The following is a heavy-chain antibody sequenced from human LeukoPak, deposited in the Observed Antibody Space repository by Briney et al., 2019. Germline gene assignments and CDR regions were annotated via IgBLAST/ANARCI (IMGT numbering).Heavy chain of an antibody. CDR2: IYTSGST. CDR3: VRFSSGWYLTYYFDY. CDR1: GGSISSYY. V-gene: IGHV4-4*07. J-gene: IGHJ4*02. Sequence: SETLSLTCTVSGGSISSYYWSWIRQPAGKGLEWIGRIYTSGSTNYNPSLKSRVTMSVDTSKNQFSLKLSSVTAADTAVYYCVRFSSGWYLTYYFDYWGQGTLVTVSS. D-gene: IGHD6-19*01.